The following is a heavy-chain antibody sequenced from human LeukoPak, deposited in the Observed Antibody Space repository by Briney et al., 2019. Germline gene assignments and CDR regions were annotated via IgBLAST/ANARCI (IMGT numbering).Heavy chain of an antibody. J-gene: IGHJ4*02. V-gene: IGHV3-23*01. D-gene: IGHD3-10*01. CDR2: ISGSGGST. CDR3: AKDGAYYYGSGSSHDY. CDR1: GFTFSSYA. Sequence: PGGPLRLSCAASGFTFSSYAMSWFRKAPGKGLEWVSAISGSGGSTYYADSVKGRFTISRDNSKNTLYLQMNSLRAEDTAVYYCAKDGAYYYGSGSSHDYWGQGTLVTVSS.